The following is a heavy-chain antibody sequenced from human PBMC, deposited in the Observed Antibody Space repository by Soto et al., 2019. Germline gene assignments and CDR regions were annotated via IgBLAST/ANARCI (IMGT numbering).Heavy chain of an antibody. CDR2: IYQSGST. J-gene: IGHJ4*02. Sequence: SETLSLTCAVSGYSISSGYYWGWIRQPPGKGLEWIGNIYQSGSTYYHPSLKSRVTISVDTSKNQFSLKLTSLTAADTAVYYCARELPGEESIDYWGQGTLVTVSS. V-gene: IGHV4-38-2*02. CDR3: ARELPGEESIDY. CDR1: GYSISSGYY. D-gene: IGHD2-21*01.